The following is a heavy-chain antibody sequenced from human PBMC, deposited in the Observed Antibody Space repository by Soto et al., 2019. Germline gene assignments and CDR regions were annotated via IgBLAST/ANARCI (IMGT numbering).Heavy chain of an antibody. CDR1: GGSFSGYY. V-gene: IGHV4-34*01. CDR3: ARFSDRLEVQQYYFDY. CDR2: INHSGST. D-gene: IGHD1-1*01. J-gene: IGHJ4*02. Sequence: SETLSLTCAVYGGSFSGYYWSWIRQPPGKGLEWIGEINHSGSTNYNPSLKSRVTISVDTSKNQFSLKLSSVTAADTAVYYCARFSDRLEVQQYYFDYWGQGTLVTVSS.